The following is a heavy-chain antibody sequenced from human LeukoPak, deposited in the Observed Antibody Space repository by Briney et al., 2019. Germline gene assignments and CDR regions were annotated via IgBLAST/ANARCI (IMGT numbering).Heavy chain of an antibody. CDR2: IYSGGNT. J-gene: IGHJ3*02. CDR1: GFTVSTNY. V-gene: IGHV3-66*02. Sequence: PGGSLRLSCAASGFTVSTNYMSWVRQAPAKGLEGVSVIYSGGNTFYADSVKGRFTISRDNSKNTLYLQMNSLRAEDTAVYYCARSYYDSSGYYPGAFDIWGQGTMVTVSS. D-gene: IGHD3-22*01. CDR3: ARSYYDSSGYYPGAFDI.